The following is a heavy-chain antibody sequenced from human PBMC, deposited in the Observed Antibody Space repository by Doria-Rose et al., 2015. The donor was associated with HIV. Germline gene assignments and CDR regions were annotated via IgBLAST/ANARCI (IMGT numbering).Heavy chain of an antibody. CDR3: ARIKSSRWYHKYYFDF. CDR1: GVSLSSPGMG. Sequence: ESGPVLVKPTETLTLTCTVSGVSLSSPGMGVSWIRQPPGKALEWPANIFSDDGRSYKTSLKSRLTISRGTSKSQVVLTMTDMDPVDTATYYCARIKSSRWYHKYYFDFWGQGTLVIVSA. V-gene: IGHV2-26*01. J-gene: IGHJ4*02. CDR2: IFSDDGR. D-gene: IGHD6-13*01.